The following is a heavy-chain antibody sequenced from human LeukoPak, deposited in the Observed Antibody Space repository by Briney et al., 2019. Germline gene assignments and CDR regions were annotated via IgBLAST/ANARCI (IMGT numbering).Heavy chain of an antibody. CDR1: GGSISSSSYY. J-gene: IGHJ5*02. D-gene: IGHD4-17*01. V-gene: IGHV4-39*07. CDR3: ARVPRDYGVHFDP. CDR2: IYYSGST. Sequence: RTSETLSLTCTVSGGSISSSSYYWGWIRQPPGKGLEWIGSIYYSGSTYYNPSLKSRVTISVDTSKNQFSLKLSSVTAADTAVYYCARVPRDYGVHFDPWGQGTLVTVSS.